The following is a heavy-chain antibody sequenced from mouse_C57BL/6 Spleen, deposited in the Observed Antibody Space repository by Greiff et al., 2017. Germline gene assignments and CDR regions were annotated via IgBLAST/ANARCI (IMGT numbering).Heavy chain of an antibody. CDR2: ISSGSSTI. Sequence: EVKLVESGGGLVKPGGSLKLSCAASGFTFSDYGMHWVRQAPEKGLEWVAYISSGSSTINYAGTVKGRFTISRDNAKNTLFLQMTSLRSEDTAMYYCARMGWDYWGQGTTLTVSS. CDR1: GFTFSDYG. D-gene: IGHD2-3*01. CDR3: ARMGWDY. V-gene: IGHV5-17*01. J-gene: IGHJ2*01.